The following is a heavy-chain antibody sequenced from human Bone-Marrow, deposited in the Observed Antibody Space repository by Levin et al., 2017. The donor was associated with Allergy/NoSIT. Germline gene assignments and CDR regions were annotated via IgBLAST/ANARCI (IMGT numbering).Heavy chain of an antibody. D-gene: IGHD5-18*01. CDR2: ISYDGSNK. CDR3: AKESAKRGYSYGYLGQGFDY. V-gene: IGHV3-30*18. CDR1: GFTFSSYG. Sequence: GGSLRLSCAASGFTFSSYGMHWVRQAPGKGLEWVAVISYDGSNKYYADSVKGRFTISRDNSKNTLYLQMNSLRAEDTAVYYCAKESAKRGYSYGYLGQGFDYWGQGTLVTVSS. J-gene: IGHJ4*02.